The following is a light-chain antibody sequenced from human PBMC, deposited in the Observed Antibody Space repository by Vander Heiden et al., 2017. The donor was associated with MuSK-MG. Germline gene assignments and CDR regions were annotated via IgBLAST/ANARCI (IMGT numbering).Light chain of an antibody. J-gene: IGKJ1*01. CDR1: QSISSY. V-gene: IGKV1-39*01. CDR3: QQYYSNPWT. CDR2: AAS. Sequence: DILMTQPPSSSSASVGDSVTITCRASQSISSYLNWYQQKPGKAPKLLIYAASSLQSGVPSRFSGSGSGTDFTLTISSLQPEDFATYYCQQYYSNPWTFGQGTKVEIK.